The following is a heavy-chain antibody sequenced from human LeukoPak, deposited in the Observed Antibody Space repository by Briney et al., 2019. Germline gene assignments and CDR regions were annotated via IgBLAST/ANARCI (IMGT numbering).Heavy chain of an antibody. V-gene: IGHV4-61*01. CDR1: GGSFSSGSYY. CDR3: ARESRAARNPIDY. CDR2: IYYSGST. Sequence: SETLSLTCTVSGGSFSSGSYYWSWIRQPPGKGLEWIGYIYYSGSTNYNPSLKSRVTISVDTSKNQFSLKLSSVTAADTAVYYCARESRAARNPIDYWGQGTLVTVSS. D-gene: IGHD6-6*01. J-gene: IGHJ4*02.